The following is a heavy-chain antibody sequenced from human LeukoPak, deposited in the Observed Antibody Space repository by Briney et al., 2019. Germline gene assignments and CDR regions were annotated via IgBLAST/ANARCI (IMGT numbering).Heavy chain of an antibody. D-gene: IGHD5-24*01. Sequence: PSETLSLTCTVSGASINSHSYYWGWIRQPPGKGLEWIGSVYYDGTSYSNPSLKSRAAVFVDTSRDQFSLDLSFVTAADTALYYCVRHISTNTGYFDSCGPGILVSVSS. CDR1: GASINSHSYY. V-gene: IGHV4-39*01. CDR3: VRHISTNTGYFDS. J-gene: IGHJ4*02. CDR2: VYYDGTS.